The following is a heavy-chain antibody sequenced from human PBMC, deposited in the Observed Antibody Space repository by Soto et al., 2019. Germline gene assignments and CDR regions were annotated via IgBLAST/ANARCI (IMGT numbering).Heavy chain of an antibody. CDR3: ARHASLYGYFLKEYFQH. J-gene: IGHJ1*01. V-gene: IGHV4-39*01. CDR1: GGSISSSSYY. D-gene: IGHD4-17*01. CDR2: IYYSGST. Sequence: QLQLQESGPGLVKPSETLSLTCTVSGGSISSSSYYWGWIRQPPGKGLEWIGSIYYSGSTYYNPSLKSRVTISVDTSKTQFSLKLSSVTAADTAVYYWARHASLYGYFLKEYFQHWGQGTLVTVSS.